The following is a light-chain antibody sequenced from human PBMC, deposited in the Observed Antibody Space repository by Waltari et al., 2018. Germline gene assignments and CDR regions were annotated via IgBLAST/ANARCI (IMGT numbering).Light chain of an antibody. Sequence: QSALTQPASVSGSPGQSITISCPGTSSDVGRYNLVPWYQQHPGKAPKLMIYEGSKRPSGVSNPFSGSKSGNTASLTISGLQAEDEADYYCCSYAGSSTYVFGTGTKVTVL. CDR1: SSDVGRYNL. CDR3: CSYAGSSTYV. CDR2: EGS. J-gene: IGLJ1*01. V-gene: IGLV2-23*01.